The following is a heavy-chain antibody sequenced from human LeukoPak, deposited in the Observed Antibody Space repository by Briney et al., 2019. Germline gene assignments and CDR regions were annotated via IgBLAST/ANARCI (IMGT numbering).Heavy chain of an antibody. Sequence: SETLSLTCTVSGGSISSSSYYWGWIRQPPGKGLEWIGSIYYSGSTYYNPSLKSRVTISVDTSKNQFSLKLSSVTAADTAVYYCASNNWNYYFDYWGQGTLVTVSS. V-gene: IGHV4-39*07. J-gene: IGHJ4*02. D-gene: IGHD1-7*01. CDR1: GGSISSSSYY. CDR3: ASNNWNYYFDY. CDR2: IYYSGST.